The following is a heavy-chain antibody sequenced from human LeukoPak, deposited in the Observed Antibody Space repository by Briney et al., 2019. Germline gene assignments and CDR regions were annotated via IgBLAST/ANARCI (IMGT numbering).Heavy chain of an antibody. CDR1: GFTFSSYG. J-gene: IGHJ4*02. CDR3: AKDSRVLLWFGESYNFDY. CDR2: IRYDGSNK. Sequence: GGSLRLSCAASGFTFSSYGMHWVRQAPGKGLEWVAFIRYDGSNKYYADSVKGRFTISRENSKNTLYLQMNSLRAEDTAVYYCAKDSRVLLWFGESYNFDYWGQGTLVTVSS. V-gene: IGHV3-30*02. D-gene: IGHD3-10*01.